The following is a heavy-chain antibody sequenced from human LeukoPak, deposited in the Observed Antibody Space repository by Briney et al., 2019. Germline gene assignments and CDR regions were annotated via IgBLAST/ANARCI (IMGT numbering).Heavy chain of an antibody. CDR2: IYYSGST. V-gene: IGHV4-59*01. D-gene: IGHD6-13*01. CDR1: GGSISRYY. CDR3: ARTDGSSGLGYFDL. J-gene: IGHJ2*01. Sequence: PSETLSLTCTVSGGSISRYYWSWIRRPPGKGLEWIGYIYYSGSTNYSPSLKSRFTISVDTTKNQFSLKLSSVTAADTAVYYCARTDGSSGLGYFDLWGRGTLVTVSS.